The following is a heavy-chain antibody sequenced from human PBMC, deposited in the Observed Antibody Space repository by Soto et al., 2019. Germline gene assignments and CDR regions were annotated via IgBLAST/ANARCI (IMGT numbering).Heavy chain of an antibody. J-gene: IGHJ4*02. V-gene: IGHV4-34*01. D-gene: IGHD3-9*01. CDR3: ARGDYDILTGYYMGLTEN. CDR1: GGSFSGYY. Sequence: QVQLQQWGAGLLKPSETLSLTCAVYGGSFSGYYWSWIRQPPGKGLEWIGEIIHSGSTNYNPSLKSRVTISVDTSKNQFSLKLSSVTAADTAVYYCARGDYDILTGYYMGLTENWGQGTLVTVSS. CDR2: IIHSGST.